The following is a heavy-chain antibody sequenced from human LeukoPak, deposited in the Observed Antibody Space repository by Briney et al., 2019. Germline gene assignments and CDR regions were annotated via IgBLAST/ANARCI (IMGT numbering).Heavy chain of an antibody. Sequence: SETLSLTCAVYGGSFSGYYWSWIRQPPGKGLEWIGEINHSGSTNYNPSLKSRVTISVDTSKNQFSLKLSSVTAADTAVYYCARDFLTSIAAAGDDAFDIWGQGTMVTVSS. D-gene: IGHD6-13*01. CDR3: ARDFLTSIAAAGDDAFDI. V-gene: IGHV4-34*01. CDR1: GGSFSGYY. CDR2: INHSGST. J-gene: IGHJ3*02.